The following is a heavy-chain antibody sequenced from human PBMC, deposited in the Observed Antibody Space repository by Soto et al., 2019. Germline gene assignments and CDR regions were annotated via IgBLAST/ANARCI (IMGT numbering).Heavy chain of an antibody. V-gene: IGHV3-11*01. CDR2: ISSSGSTI. Sequence: PGGSLRLSCAASGFTFSDYYMSWIRQAPGKGLEWVSYISSSGSTIYYADSVKGRFTISRDNAKNSLYLQMNSLRAEDTAVYYCARVSGGSYYYYYYYGMDVWGQGXTVTVSS. J-gene: IGHJ6*02. D-gene: IGHD1-26*01. CDR1: GFTFSDYY. CDR3: ARVSGGSYYYYYYYGMDV.